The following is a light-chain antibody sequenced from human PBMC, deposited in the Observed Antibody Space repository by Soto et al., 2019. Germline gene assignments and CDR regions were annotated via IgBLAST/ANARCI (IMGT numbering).Light chain of an antibody. CDR3: RKRSFCPT. Sequence: EIVLTQSPATLSLSPGERATLSCRASQSVNSYLAWYQQKCGQAPRLLIYDTSNRATGIPDRFSGSGFGTDSTPTIGSLEPEVFAFYSGRKRSFCPTFGKGTRLET. CDR2: DTS. V-gene: IGKV3-11*01. CDR1: QSVNSY. J-gene: IGKJ2*01.